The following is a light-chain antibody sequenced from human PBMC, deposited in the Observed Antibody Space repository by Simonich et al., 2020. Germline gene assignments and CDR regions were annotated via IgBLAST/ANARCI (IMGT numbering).Light chain of an antibody. J-gene: IGKJ2*01. CDR3: QQYNNWPYT. Sequence: EIVMTQSPATLSVSPGERATLSCRASQSVSSNLAWYQQKPGQAPRLLIYGASTRATGIPARLSGSGSGTEFTLTISSLQSEDFAVYYCQQYNNWPYTFGQGTKVEIK. CDR1: QSVSSN. CDR2: GAS. V-gene: IGKV3-15*01.